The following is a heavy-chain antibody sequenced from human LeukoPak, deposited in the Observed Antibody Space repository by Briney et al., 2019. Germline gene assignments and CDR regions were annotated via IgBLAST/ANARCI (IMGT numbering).Heavy chain of an antibody. CDR3: VRDGTPGILDY. V-gene: IGHV3-74*01. CDR2: INTDDSSI. Sequence: GGSLRLSCAASGFTFSDYWMHWVRQAPGKGLVWVSRINTDDSSITYADSVKGRFTISRDNAKNTLYLQMNSLRAEDTAVYYCVRDGTPGILDYWGQGTLVTVSS. CDR1: GFTFSDYW. D-gene: IGHD1/OR15-1a*01. J-gene: IGHJ4*02.